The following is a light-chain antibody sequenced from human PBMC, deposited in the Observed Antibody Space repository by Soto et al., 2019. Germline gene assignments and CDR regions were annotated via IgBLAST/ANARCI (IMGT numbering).Light chain of an antibody. Sequence: QSVLAQPPSASGTPGQRVTISCSGGSSNIGTNAVNWYQQLPGTAPKLLIYNNNQRPPGVPDRFSGSKSGTSASLAISGLQSEDEADYYCAEWDDSLNGYVFGTGTKVTVL. J-gene: IGLJ1*01. CDR1: SSNIGTNA. CDR2: NNN. V-gene: IGLV1-44*01. CDR3: AEWDDSLNGYV.